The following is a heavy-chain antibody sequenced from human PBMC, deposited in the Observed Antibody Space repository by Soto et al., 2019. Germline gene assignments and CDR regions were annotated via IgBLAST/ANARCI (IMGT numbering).Heavy chain of an antibody. V-gene: IGHV1-3*01. CDR2: INAGNGNT. CDR3: ARSFFDNFDY. J-gene: IGHJ4*01. Sequence: ASVKVSCKASGYTFTSYAMHWVRQAPGQRLEWMGWINAGNGNTKYSQKFQGQVTISADKSISTAYLQWSSLKASDTAIYYCARSFFDNFDYWGHGTLVTVSS. CDR1: GYTFTSYA. D-gene: IGHD3-3*01.